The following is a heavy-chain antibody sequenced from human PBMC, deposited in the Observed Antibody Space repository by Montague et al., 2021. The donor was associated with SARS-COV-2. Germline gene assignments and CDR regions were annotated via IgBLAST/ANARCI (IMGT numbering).Heavy chain of an antibody. CDR2: IYYSGST. J-gene: IGHJ6*02. D-gene: IGHD4-17*01. Sequence: SETLSLTCTVSGGSISSYYRSWIRQPPGKGLEWIGYIYYSGSTNYNPSLKSRATISVDTSKNQFSLKLSSVTAADTAVYYCARYTRQIRLIVFDYGMDVWGQGTTVTVSS. CDR1: GGSISSYY. CDR3: ARYTRQIRLIVFDYGMDV. V-gene: IGHV4-59*01.